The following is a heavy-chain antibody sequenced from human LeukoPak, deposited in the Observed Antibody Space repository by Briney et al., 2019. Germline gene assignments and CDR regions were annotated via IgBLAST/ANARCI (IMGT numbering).Heavy chain of an antibody. CDR1: GFTFSSYG. D-gene: IGHD4-23*01. CDR3: ANSPYVGDHGGPSA. V-gene: IGHV3-30*18. J-gene: IGHJ5*02. CDR2: ISYDGSNK. Sequence: GGSLRLSCAASGFTFSSYGMHWVRQAPGKGLEWVAVISYDGSNKYYAASVKGRFTISRDDSKNTMFLQMNSLRAEDTAVYYCANSPYVGDHGGPSAWGQGTPVIVSS.